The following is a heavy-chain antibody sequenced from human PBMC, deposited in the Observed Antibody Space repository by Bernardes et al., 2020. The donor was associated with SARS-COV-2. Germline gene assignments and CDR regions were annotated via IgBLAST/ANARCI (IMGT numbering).Heavy chain of an antibody. Sequence: ASLKVFCKASGYTFTSHDIHWVRQAPGQGLEWMGWMNPNSGNTGYAQKFQGRVAMTRDTSINTAYMEVSSLRSEDSAVYFCATEITGFCSGGRCPGLDPWGQGTLVTVSS. CDR2: MNPNSGNT. CDR3: ATEITGFCSGGRCPGLDP. CDR1: GYTFTSHD. J-gene: IGHJ5*02. V-gene: IGHV1-8*01. D-gene: IGHD2-15*01.